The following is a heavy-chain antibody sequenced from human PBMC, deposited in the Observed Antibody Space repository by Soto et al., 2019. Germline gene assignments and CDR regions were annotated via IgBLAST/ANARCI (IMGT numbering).Heavy chain of an antibody. D-gene: IGHD3-22*01. CDR3: AKGSLDYYDSSGYSYFDY. CDR2: ISYDGSNK. J-gene: IGHJ4*02. Sequence: GGSLRLSCAASGFTFSSYGMHWVRQAPGKGLEWVAVISYDGSNKYYADSVKGRFTISRDNSKNTLYLQMNSLRAEDTAVYYCAKGSLDYYDSSGYSYFDYWGQGT. CDR1: GFTFSSYG. V-gene: IGHV3-30*18.